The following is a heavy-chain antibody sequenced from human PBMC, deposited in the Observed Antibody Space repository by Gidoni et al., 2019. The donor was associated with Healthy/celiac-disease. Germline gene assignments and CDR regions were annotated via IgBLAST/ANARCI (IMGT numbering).Heavy chain of an antibody. Sequence: EVQLLESGGAVVQPGGSLRLACTAYGFSFSSYAMSWVRQAPGKRLELVSGISGSGGSTYDVYSVKARFTITRDNYKNTLYLQMNSLRAEDTAVYYCAKDARAITMIVVVITLYDYWGQGTLVTVSS. CDR3: AKDARAITMIVVVITLYDY. V-gene: IGHV3-23*01. CDR1: GFSFSSYA. D-gene: IGHD3-22*01. CDR2: ISGSGGST. J-gene: IGHJ4*02.